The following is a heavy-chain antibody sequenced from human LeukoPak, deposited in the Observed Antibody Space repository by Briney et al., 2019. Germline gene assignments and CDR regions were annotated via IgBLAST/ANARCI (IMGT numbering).Heavy chain of an antibody. J-gene: IGHJ4*02. CDR1: GGTFISYA. Sequence: ASVKVSCKASGGTFISYAFSWVRQAPGQGLEWMGWISAYNGNTNYAQKLQGRVTMTTDTSTSTAYMELRSLRSDDTAVYYCASMVDYYDSSGYERWGQGTLVTVSS. D-gene: IGHD3-22*01. CDR2: ISAYNGNT. CDR3: ASMVDYYDSSGYER. V-gene: IGHV1-18*01.